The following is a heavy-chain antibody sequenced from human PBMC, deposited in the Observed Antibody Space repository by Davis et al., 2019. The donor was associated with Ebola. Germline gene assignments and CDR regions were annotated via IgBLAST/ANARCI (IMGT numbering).Heavy chain of an antibody. Sequence: SLKISCVASGFNFDGYAMHWVRQVPGRGLEWVSVISWNSGTLRYVDSVQGRFTISRDNAKNSLYLQMNSLRAEDTAVYYCGRDRPRDYWGQGSLVTVSS. J-gene: IGHJ4*02. CDR2: ISWNSGTL. V-gene: IGHV3-9*01. CDR3: GRDRPRDY. CDR1: GFNFDGYA.